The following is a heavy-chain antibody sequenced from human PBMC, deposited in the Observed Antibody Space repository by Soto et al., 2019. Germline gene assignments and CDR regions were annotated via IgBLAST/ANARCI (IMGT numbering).Heavy chain of an antibody. D-gene: IGHD6-6*01. J-gene: IGHJ6*02. CDR3: ARNESSNIYGMDV. Sequence: EVQLVESGGGLVKPGGSLRLSCAASGFTFSSYSMNWVRQAPGKGLEWVSSISSSSFSINYADSVKGRFSISRDNAQNSLHLQMNNLRAEDTAVYYCARNESSNIYGMDVWGQGTTVTASS. CDR2: ISSSSFSI. CDR1: GFTFSSYS. V-gene: IGHV3-21*02.